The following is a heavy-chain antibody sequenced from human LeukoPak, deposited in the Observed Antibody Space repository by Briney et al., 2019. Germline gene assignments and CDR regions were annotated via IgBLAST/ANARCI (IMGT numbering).Heavy chain of an antibody. V-gene: IGHV4-39*01. CDR2: IYYIGHT. CDR3: ARHSCSSTSCPFDY. CDR1: GGSISSSSYY. J-gene: IGHJ4*02. Sequence: SETLSLTCTVSGGSISSSSYYWGWIRQPPGKGLEWIGSIYYIGHTYYNPSLKSRVTISIDTSKNQFSLMVSSVTAADTSVYYCARHSCSSTSCPFDYWGQGTLVIGSS. D-gene: IGHD2-2*01.